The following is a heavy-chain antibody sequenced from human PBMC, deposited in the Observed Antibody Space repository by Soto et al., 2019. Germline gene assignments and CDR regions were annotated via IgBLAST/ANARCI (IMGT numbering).Heavy chain of an antibody. CDR1: GFTFTDYY. D-gene: IGHD3-9*01. CDR2: IKKDGTEK. Sequence: GASVKVSCAASGFTFTDYYMTWVRQAPGKGLEWVANIKKDGTEKYYVDSVKGRFTISRDNAKNSLNLQMNSLRAEDTAVYYCSRISLRYFDWSLSPDAFDVWGQGTMVTVSS. CDR3: SRISLRYFDWSLSPDAFDV. J-gene: IGHJ3*01. V-gene: IGHV3-7*01.